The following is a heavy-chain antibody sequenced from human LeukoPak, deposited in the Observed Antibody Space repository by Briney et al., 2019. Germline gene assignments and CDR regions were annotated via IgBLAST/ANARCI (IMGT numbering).Heavy chain of an antibody. CDR1: GFTFSNAW. CDR3: TTDGAYNWNDVAWFDP. Sequence: PGGSLRLSCAASGFTFSNAWMSWVRQAPGKGLEWVGRIKSKTDGGTTDYAAPVKGRFTISRDDSKNTLYLQMNSLKTEDTAVYCCTTDGAYNWNDVAWFDPWGQGTLVTVSS. V-gene: IGHV3-15*01. D-gene: IGHD1-1*01. J-gene: IGHJ5*02. CDR2: IKSKTDGGTT.